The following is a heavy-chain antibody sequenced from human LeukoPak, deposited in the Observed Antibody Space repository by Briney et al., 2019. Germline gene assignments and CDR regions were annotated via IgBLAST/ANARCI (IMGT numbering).Heavy chain of an antibody. V-gene: IGHV4-61*02. D-gene: IGHD1-26*01. CDR3: ATPSGARGLYGMDV. CDR1: GGSISSGSYY. CDR2: IYTSGST. J-gene: IGHJ6*04. Sequence: PSETLSLTCTVSGGSISSGSYYWSWIRQPAGKGLEWIGRIYTSGSTNYNPSLKSRVTISVDTSKNQFSLKLSSVTAADTAVYYCATPSGARGLYGMDVWGKGTTVTVSS.